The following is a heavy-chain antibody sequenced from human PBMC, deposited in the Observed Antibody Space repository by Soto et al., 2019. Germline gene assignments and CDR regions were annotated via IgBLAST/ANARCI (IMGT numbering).Heavy chain of an antibody. CDR3: AKPVSRRVVILEFDY. D-gene: IGHD1-1*01. J-gene: IGHJ4*02. CDR2: ISGSGGST. V-gene: IGHV3-23*01. Sequence: EVQLLESGGGLVQPGGSLRLSCAASGFTFSDYAMGWVRQAPRKGLQWVSGISGSGGSTYYADSVKGRFSISRDNSKSTLYLQMNSLRAEDTAVYYCAKPVSRRVVILEFDYWCQGTLVSVSS. CDR1: GFTFSDYA.